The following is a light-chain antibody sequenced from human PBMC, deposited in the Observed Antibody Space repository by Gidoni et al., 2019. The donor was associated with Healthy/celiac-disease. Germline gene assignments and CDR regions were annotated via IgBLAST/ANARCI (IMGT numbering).Light chain of an antibody. CDR1: SGHSSYA. CDR3: QTWGTGIQV. J-gene: IGLJ2*01. V-gene: IGLV4-69*01. CDR2: LNSDGSH. Sequence: QLVLTHSPPASPSPGASVKLTCTLSSGHSSYAIAWHQQQPEKGPRYLMKLNSDGSHSKGDGIPDRFSGSSSGAERYLTISSLQSEDEADYYCQTWGTGIQVFGGGTKLTVL.